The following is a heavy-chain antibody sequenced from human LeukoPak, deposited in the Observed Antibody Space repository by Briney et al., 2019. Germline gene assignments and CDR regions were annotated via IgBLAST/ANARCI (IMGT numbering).Heavy chain of an antibody. D-gene: IGHD2-15*01. V-gene: IGHV1-2*02. CDR3: ARNPCSGGRCYSLTLDY. CDR2: INPNSGGT. CDR1: GYTFTGYY. Sequence: GASVKVSCKASGYTFTGYYMHWVRQAPGQGLEWMGWINPNSGGTNYAQKFQGRVTMTRDTSISTAYMELSRLRSDDTAVYYCARNPCSGGRCYSLTLDYWGQGTLVTVSS. J-gene: IGHJ4*02.